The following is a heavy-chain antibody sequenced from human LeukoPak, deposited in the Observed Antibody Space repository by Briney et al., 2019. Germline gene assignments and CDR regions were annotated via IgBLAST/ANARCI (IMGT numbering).Heavy chain of an antibody. Sequence: GSSVKVSCKASGYTFTSYDINWVRQATGQGLEWMGWMNPNSGNTGYAQKFQGRVTITRNTSISTAYMELSSLRAEDTAVYYCAKAVSRGLTVAGILGYFDYWGQGTLVTVSS. CDR1: GYTFTSYD. CDR3: AKAVSRGLTVAGILGYFDY. J-gene: IGHJ4*02. D-gene: IGHD6-19*01. CDR2: MNPNSGNT. V-gene: IGHV1-8*03.